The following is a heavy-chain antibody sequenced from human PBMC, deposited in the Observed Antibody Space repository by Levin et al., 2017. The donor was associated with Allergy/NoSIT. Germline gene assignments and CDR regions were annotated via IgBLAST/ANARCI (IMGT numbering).Heavy chain of an antibody. V-gene: IGHV3-15*01. D-gene: IGHD3-16*01. CDR2: IRSKTSGETR. J-gene: IGHJ4*02. CDR1: GLTFDSAW. CDR3: TIDVAAQGGGEMDF. Sequence: LGESLKISCAASGLTFDSAWLIWVRQSQGKGLEWVGRIRSKTSGETREYAATVEGRFTISRDDSKNTLYMQMNSLKSEDTAVYYCTIDVAAQGGGEMDFWGQGTLVTVSS.